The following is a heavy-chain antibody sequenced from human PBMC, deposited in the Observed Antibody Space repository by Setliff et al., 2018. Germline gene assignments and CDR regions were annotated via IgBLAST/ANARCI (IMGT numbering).Heavy chain of an antibody. CDR3: ARAPPVELVTIRTNSWFTY. CDR1: GYTFRNYA. D-gene: IGHD5-18*01. CDR2: TSVYNGDT. V-gene: IGHV1-18*01. J-gene: IGHJ4*02. Sequence: ASVKVSCKASGYTFRNYAFAWVRQAPGQGLEWVGWTSVYNGDTNYAQKFQGRVTLTTDTSTSTAYMELRSLTSDDSAFYYCARAPPVELVTIRTNSWFTYWGQGTLVTVSS.